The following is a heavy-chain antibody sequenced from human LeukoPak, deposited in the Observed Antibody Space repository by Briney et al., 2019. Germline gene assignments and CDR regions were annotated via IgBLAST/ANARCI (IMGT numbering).Heavy chain of an antibody. J-gene: IGHJ4*02. D-gene: IGHD3-22*01. CDR3: AKDIGDSSGYYLGFDY. CDR2: ISGSGGST. Sequence: GALRLSCAASGFTFSSYAMSWVRQAPGKGLEWVSAISGSGGSTYYADSVKGRFTISRDNSKNTLYLQMNSLRAEDTAVYYCAKDIGDSSGYYLGFDYWGQGTLVTVSS. CDR1: GFTFSSYA. V-gene: IGHV3-23*01.